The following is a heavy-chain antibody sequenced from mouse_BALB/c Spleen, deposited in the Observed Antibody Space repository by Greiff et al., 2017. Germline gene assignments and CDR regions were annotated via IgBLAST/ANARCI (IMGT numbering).Heavy chain of an antibody. CDR3: AREGLYAMDY. V-gene: IGHV5-4*02. CDR1: GFTFSDYY. J-gene: IGHJ4*01. CDR2: ISDGGSYT. Sequence: EVQVVESGGGLVKPGGSLKLSCAASGFTFSDYYMYWVRQTPEKRLEWVATISDGGSYTYYPDSVKGRFTISRDNAKNNLYLQMSSLKSEDTAMYYCAREGLYAMDYWGQGTSVTVSS.